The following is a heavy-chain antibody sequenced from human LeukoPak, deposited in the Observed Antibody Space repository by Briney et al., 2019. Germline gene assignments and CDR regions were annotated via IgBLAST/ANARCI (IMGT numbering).Heavy chain of an antibody. Sequence: AGGSLRLSCAASGFTFSSYAIHWVRQAPGKGLEWVAVISSDGSNKYYADIVKGRLRISRDISKNTVDLQMNSLRVDDTAVYYCTRDSGWDGSGSHMFWGQGTLVTVSS. J-gene: IGHJ4*02. D-gene: IGHD3-10*01. CDR3: TRDSGWDGSGSHMF. CDR2: ISSDGSNK. V-gene: IGHV3-30-3*01. CDR1: GFTFSSYA.